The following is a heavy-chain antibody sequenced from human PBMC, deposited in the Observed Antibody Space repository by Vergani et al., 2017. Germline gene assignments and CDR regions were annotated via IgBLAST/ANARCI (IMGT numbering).Heavy chain of an antibody. Sequence: EVQLVESGGGLVQPGRSLRLSCAASGFRFDDYAMHWVRQAPGKGLEWVSGISWNSVSIGYADSVKGRFTISRDNAKNSLYLQMNSLRAEDTALYYCAKRGLTGSSLDYWGLGTLVTVSS. V-gene: IGHV3-9*01. CDR3: AKRGLTGSSLDY. CDR1: GFRFDDYA. J-gene: IGHJ4*02. D-gene: IGHD7-27*01. CDR2: ISWNSVSI.